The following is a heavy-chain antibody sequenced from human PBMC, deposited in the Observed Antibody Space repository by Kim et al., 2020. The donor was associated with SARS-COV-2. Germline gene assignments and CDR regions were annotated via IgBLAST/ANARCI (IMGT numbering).Heavy chain of an antibody. CDR3: AAEGRRGSNEYNWFDP. J-gene: IGHJ5*02. D-gene: IGHD2-8*01. CDR1: GFTFSGYW. Sequence: GGSLRLSCVASGFTFSGYWMNWVRQAPGKGLEWVANIKQDGSEKRYVDSVNGRFTISRDNAKNSLYLQMNSLRADDTAVYYCAAEGRRGSNEYNWFDPWGQGTLVSVYS. V-gene: IGHV3-7*01. CDR2: IKQDGSEK.